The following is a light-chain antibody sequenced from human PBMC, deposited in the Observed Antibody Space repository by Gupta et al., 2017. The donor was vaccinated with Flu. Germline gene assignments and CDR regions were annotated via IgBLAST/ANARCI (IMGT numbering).Light chain of an antibody. V-gene: IGLV2-14*01. CDR1: SSDVGGYKC. Sequence: ITISCTGTSSDVGGYKCVSWYQHHPGKAPKLMIYEVSNRPSGVANRFSGSKSGNTAALTISGLQAEEEANYYCSSETNNTTSGVFGGGTKLTVL. J-gene: IGLJ2*01. CDR2: EVS. CDR3: SSETNNTTSGV.